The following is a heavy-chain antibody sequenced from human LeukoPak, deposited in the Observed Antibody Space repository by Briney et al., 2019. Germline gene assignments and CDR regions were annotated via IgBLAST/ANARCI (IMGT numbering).Heavy chain of an antibody. V-gene: IGHV4-30-2*01. CDR3: ARGRGGITGTTGY. CDR2: INHSGST. CDR1: GGSISSGGYS. J-gene: IGHJ4*02. Sequence: SQTLSLTCAVSGGSISSGGYSWSWIRQPPGKGLEWIGEINHSGSTNYNPSLKSRVTISVDTSKNQFSPKLSSVTAADTAVYYCARGRGGITGTTGYWGQGTLVTVSS. D-gene: IGHD1-7*01.